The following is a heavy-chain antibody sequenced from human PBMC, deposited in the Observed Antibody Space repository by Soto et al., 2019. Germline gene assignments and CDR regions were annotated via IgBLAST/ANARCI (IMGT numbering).Heavy chain of an antibody. Sequence: GGSLRLSCAASGFTFSSYGMHWVRQAPGKGLEWVAVIWYDGSNKYYADSVKGRFTISRDNSKNTLYLQMNSLRAEDTAVYYCARDRQGMVVAAQFDYWGQGTLVTVSS. CDR2: IWYDGSNK. CDR1: GFTFSSYG. V-gene: IGHV3-33*01. D-gene: IGHD2-15*01. J-gene: IGHJ4*02. CDR3: ARDRQGMVVAAQFDY.